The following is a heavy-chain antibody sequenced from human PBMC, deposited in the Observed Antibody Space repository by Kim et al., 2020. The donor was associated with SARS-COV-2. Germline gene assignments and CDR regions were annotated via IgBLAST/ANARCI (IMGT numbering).Heavy chain of an antibody. Sequence: ETIYAQKFQGRVTMTEDTSTDTAYMELSSLRSEDTAVYYCATGYSSSWYVYWGQGTLVTVSS. CDR2: ET. V-gene: IGHV1-24*01. J-gene: IGHJ4*02. D-gene: IGHD6-13*01. CDR3: ATGYSSSWYVY.